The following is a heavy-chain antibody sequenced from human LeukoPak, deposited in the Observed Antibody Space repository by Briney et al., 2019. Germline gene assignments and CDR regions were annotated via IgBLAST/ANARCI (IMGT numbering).Heavy chain of an antibody. V-gene: IGHV4-59*12. D-gene: IGHD6-6*01. CDR3: ARDFSSSSSVYYYYSMDV. Sequence: SETLSLTCTVSGGSISSYYWSWIRQPPGRGLEWIGTIYYRGTTYYNPSLKSRLTISVDSSKNHFSLKLSPVTAADTAVYYCARDFSSSSSVYYYYSMDVWGKGTTVTVSS. J-gene: IGHJ6*03. CDR2: IYYRGTT. CDR1: GGSISSYY.